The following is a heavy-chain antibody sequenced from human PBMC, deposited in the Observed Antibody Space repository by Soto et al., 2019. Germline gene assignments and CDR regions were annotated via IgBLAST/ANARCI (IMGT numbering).Heavy chain of an antibody. CDR1: GFTFSNYA. V-gene: IGHV3-23*01. Sequence: EVQLLDSGGGLVQPGGSLRLSCAASGFTFSNYAMSWVRQAPGKGLEWVSAISGSGGSTYYADSVKGRFTISRDNSKNTLYLQMNSLRAEDTAVYYCAKDRWGSSSSEAFDYWGQGTLVTVSS. CDR3: AKDRWGSSSSEAFDY. CDR2: ISGSGGST. J-gene: IGHJ4*02. D-gene: IGHD6-6*01.